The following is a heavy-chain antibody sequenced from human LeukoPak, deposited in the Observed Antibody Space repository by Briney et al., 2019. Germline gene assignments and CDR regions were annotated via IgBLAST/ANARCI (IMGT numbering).Heavy chain of an antibody. V-gene: IGHV3-48*01. CDR1: GFTFSHYS. Sequence: GGSLRLSCAASGFTFSHYSMNWVRQAPGKGLEWVSYISSSSSTIYYPDSLKGRFTISRDNSKNTLYLQMNSLRAEDTAVYYCAKPSSGWFFDYWGQGTLVTVSS. J-gene: IGHJ4*02. D-gene: IGHD6-19*01. CDR2: ISSSSSTI. CDR3: AKPSSGWFFDY.